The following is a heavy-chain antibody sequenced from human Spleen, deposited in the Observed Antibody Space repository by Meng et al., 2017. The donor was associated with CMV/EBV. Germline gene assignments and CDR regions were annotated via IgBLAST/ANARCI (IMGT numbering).Heavy chain of an antibody. CDR2: INKSGST. Sequence: LTCPVSGGSSSRGAYDWAWIRQHPGRGLGWMGYINKSGSTYYNPSLKSRVTISVETSKNQFSLKVTSVTAADTAVYYCARVDSNYVDYWGQGTLVTVSS. J-gene: IGHJ4*02. V-gene: IGHV4-31*03. CDR3: ARVDSNYVDY. CDR1: GGSSSRGAYD. D-gene: IGHD4-11*01.